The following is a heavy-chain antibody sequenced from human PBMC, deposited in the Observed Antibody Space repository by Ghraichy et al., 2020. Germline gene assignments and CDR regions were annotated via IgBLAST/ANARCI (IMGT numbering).Heavy chain of an antibody. CDR2: ISGSGGST. Sequence: GGSLRLTCAASGFTFSSYAMSWVRQAPGKGLEWVSAISGSGGSTYYADSVKGRFTISRDNSKNTLYLQMNSLRAEDTAVYYCAKDPGAAAGARNPFDYWGQGTTVTVS. CDR1: GFTFSSYA. CDR3: AKDPGAAAGARNPFDY. D-gene: IGHD6-13*01. V-gene: IGHV3-23*01. J-gene: IGHJ4*03.